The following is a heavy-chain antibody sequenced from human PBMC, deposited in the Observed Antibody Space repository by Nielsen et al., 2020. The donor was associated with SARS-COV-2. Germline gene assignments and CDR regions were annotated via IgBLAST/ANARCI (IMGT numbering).Heavy chain of an antibody. J-gene: IGHJ6*01. CDR3: TLLQEHL. CDR1: GYTFTSYA. Sequence: ASVKVSCKASGYTFTSYAMNWVRHAPGQGLEWMGWINTNTGNPTYAQGFTGRFVFSLDTSVSTAYLQISSLHQGPIGLPPGTLLQEHLWG. V-gene: IGHV7-4-1*02. CDR2: INTNTGNP.